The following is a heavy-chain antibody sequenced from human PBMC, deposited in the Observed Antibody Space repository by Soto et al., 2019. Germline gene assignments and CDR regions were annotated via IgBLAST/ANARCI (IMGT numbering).Heavy chain of an antibody. V-gene: IGHV4-59*08. D-gene: IGHD3-10*01. CDR3: ARSPWFGELSIYYYYMDV. CDR1: GGSISSYY. CDR2: IYYSGST. J-gene: IGHJ6*03. Sequence: QVQLQESGPGLVKPSETLSLTCTVSGGSISSYYWSWIRQPPGKGLEWLGYIYYSGSTNYNPSLQRLVAISVDTSKNQFSLKLSSVTAADTAVYYCARSPWFGELSIYYYYMDVWGKGTTVTLSS.